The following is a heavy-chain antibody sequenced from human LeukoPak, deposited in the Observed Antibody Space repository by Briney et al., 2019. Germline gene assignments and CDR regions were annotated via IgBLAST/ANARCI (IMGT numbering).Heavy chain of an antibody. V-gene: IGHV4-59*01. J-gene: IGHJ4*02. CDR2: IYSTGTS. Sequence: SETLSLTCFVSGDLLSDYKWTWVRQSPGEGLEWIGYIYSTGTSNYNPSFRSRVTISIDTSGKQLSLKLTSVTAADTAFYYCARFWSGFDYWGRGTLVTVSP. CDR3: ARFWSGFDY. D-gene: IGHD3-3*01. CDR1: GDLLSDYK.